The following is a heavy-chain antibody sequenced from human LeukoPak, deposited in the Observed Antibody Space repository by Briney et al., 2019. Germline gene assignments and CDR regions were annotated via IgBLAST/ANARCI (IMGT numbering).Heavy chain of an antibody. Sequence: PGGSLRLSCAASGFTLTNAWMSWVRQAPGKGLEWVGRIKSKGGGGTTDYAAPVKGRFTISRDDSKNTRYLQMNSLKTEDTAGYYCTTDLPTLGSGEMDYWGQGTLVTVSS. CDR2: IKSKGGGGTT. CDR1: GFTLTNAW. J-gene: IGHJ4*02. CDR3: TTDLPTLGSGEMDY. D-gene: IGHD3-10*01. V-gene: IGHV3-15*01.